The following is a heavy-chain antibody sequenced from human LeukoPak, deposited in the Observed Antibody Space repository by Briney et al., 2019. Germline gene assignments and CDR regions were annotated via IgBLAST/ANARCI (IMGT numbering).Heavy chain of an antibody. V-gene: IGHV3-48*03. D-gene: IGHD3-10*01. CDR2: TSKSGTTI. Sequence: GGSLRLSCAASGFTFGSYEMNWVRQAPGKGLEWLSYTSKSGTTIHYADSVKGRFTISRDNAKNSLFLQMNSLRAEDTAVYYCARHVALLWFGELRAYYFDYWGQGTLVTVSS. CDR1: GFTFGSYE. J-gene: IGHJ4*02. CDR3: ARHVALLWFGELRAYYFDY.